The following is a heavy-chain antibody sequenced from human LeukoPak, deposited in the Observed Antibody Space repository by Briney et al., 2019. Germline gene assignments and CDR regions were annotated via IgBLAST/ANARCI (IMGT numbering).Heavy chain of an antibody. D-gene: IGHD3-10*01. V-gene: IGHV3-15*01. CDR1: GFTFNNAW. J-gene: IGHJ4*02. Sequence: GGSLRLSRAASGFTFNNAWMSWVRQAPGKGLEWVGRIKSKTDGGTTDYAAPVKGRFTISRDDSKNTLFLQMNSLKTEDTAVFYCTTEGIFTMVRGVITVFDYWGQGTLVTVSS. CDR2: IKSKTDGGTT. CDR3: TTEGIFTMVRGVITVFDY.